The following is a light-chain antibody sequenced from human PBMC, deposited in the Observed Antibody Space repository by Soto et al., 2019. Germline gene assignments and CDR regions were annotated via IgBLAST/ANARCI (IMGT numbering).Light chain of an antibody. Sequence: QSALTQPASVSGSPGQSIAISCTGTSSDVGAYDYVSWYQQHPGKAPKLMIYDVSNRPXXXXXRFSGSKSGNTASLTISGXXXXXXXXXXCSSYTSSSTPLYVFGTGTKLTVL. V-gene: IGLV2-14*01. CDR2: DVS. CDR1: SSDVGAYDY. CDR3: SSYTSSSTPLYV. J-gene: IGLJ1*01.